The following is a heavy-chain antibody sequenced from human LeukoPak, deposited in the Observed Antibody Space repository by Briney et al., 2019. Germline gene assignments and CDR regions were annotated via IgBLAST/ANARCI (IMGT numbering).Heavy chain of an antibody. Sequence: GVSLRLSCAASGFTFSSYAMSWVRQAPGKGLEWVSAISGSGGSTYYADSVKGRFTISRDNSKNTLYLQMNSLRAEDTAVYYCAKRTARVVVIASPFDYWGQGTLVTVSS. J-gene: IGHJ4*02. V-gene: IGHV3-23*01. CDR1: GFTFSSYA. CDR2: ISGSGGST. D-gene: IGHD2-21*01. CDR3: AKRTARVVVIASPFDY.